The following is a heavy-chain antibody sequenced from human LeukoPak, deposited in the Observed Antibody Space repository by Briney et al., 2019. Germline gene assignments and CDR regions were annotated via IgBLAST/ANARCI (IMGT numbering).Heavy chain of an antibody. J-gene: IGHJ4*02. Sequence: SETLSLTCTVYGGSISSYYWSWIRQPPGKGLEWIGYIYYSGSTNYNPSLKSRVTISVDTSKNQFSLKLSSVTAADTAVYYCARLGSSSSHPSSDWGQGTLVTVSS. V-gene: IGHV4-59*01. CDR1: GGSISSYY. CDR2: IYYSGST. D-gene: IGHD6-6*01. CDR3: ARLGSSSSHPSSD.